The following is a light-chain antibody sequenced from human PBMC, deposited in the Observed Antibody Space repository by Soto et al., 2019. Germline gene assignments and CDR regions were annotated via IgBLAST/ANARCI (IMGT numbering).Light chain of an antibody. V-gene: IGLV2-14*01. CDR3: KSYTTSNTFV. CDR2: DVS. CDR1: SSDIGAYNY. Sequence: QSVLTQPASVSGSPGQSITISCTGTSSDIGAYNYVSWYQQHPGKAPKLMIYDVSNRPSGVSNRFSGSKSGNTASLTISGLQAQDEADYYCKSYTTSNTFVFGGGTQLTVL. J-gene: IGLJ2*01.